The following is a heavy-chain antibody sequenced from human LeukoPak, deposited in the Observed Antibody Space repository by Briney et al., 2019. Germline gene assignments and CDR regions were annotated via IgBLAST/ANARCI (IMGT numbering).Heavy chain of an antibody. CDR2: ISYDGSNK. J-gene: IGHJ4*02. D-gene: IGHD3-3*01. CDR1: GFTFSNAW. CDR3: ARDLYTIFGVVSGSFDY. V-gene: IGHV3-30-3*01. Sequence: GGSLRLSCAASGFTFSNAWMSWVRQAPGKGLEWVAVISYDGSNKYYADSVKGRFTISRVNSKNTLYLQMNSLRAEDTALYYCARDLYTIFGVVSGSFDYWGQGTLVTVSS.